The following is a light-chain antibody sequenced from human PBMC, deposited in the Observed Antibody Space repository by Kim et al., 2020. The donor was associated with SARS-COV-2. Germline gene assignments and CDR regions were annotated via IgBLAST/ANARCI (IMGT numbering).Light chain of an antibody. Sequence: LGRHVSTTGHGDSLSNYVAVWCQQRPGQAPVVVIYDKDARPSGIPDRFSGSGSDNTASLTITGAQAEDEADYFCYSRDTSGSHVIFGGGTKVTVL. V-gene: IGLV3-19*01. CDR2: DKD. J-gene: IGLJ2*01. CDR1: SLSNYV. CDR3: YSRDTSGSHVI.